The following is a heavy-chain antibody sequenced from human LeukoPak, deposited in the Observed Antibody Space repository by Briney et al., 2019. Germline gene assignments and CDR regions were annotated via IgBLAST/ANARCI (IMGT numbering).Heavy chain of an antibody. CDR1: GGSISSYY. D-gene: IGHD1-26*01. V-gene: IGHV4-59*01. CDR2: IYYSGST. J-gene: IGHJ3*02. CDR3: ARAVGHGSISAFDI. Sequence: PSETLSLTCTVSGGSISSYYWSWIRQPPGKGLEWIGYIYYSGSTNYNPSLKSRVTISVDTSKNQFSLKLSSVTAADTAVYYCARAVGHGSISAFDIWGQGTMVTVSS.